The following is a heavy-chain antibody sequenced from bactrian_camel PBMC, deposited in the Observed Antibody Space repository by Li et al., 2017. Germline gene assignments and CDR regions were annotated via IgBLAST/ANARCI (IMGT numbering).Heavy chain of an antibody. J-gene: IGHJ6*01. D-gene: IGHD3*01. V-gene: IGHV3S63*01. CDR1: GYTWNC. CDR3: AADPVWIGCREFLSRDRQGNA. CDR2: IDSARNT. Sequence: VQLVESGGGSVQTGGSLRLSCSVSGYTWNCITWFHQAPGKEREGIACIDSARNTLYTDSVKDRFTISKDNAKNTLYLQMNNLKPEDTAVYYCAADPVWIGCREFLSRDRQGNAWGQGTQVTVS.